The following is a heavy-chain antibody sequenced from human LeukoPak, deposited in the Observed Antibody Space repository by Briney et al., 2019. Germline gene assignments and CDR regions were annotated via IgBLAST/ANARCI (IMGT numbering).Heavy chain of an antibody. CDR3: AKIGLADCYSTSCFEY. CDR2: IRYDGSNK. J-gene: IGHJ4*02. D-gene: IGHD2-2*01. V-gene: IGHV3-30*02. Sequence: PGGSLRLSCAASGFTFSNYDIHWVRQAPGKGLEWVAFIRYDGSNKYYADSVKGRFTISRDNSKNTLYLQMNSLRAEDTAVYYCAKIGLADCYSTSCFEYWGQGTLVTDSS. CDR1: GFTFSNYD.